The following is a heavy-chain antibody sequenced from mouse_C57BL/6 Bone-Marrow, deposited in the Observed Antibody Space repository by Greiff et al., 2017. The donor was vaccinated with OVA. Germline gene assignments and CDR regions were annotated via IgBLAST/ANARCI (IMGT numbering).Heavy chain of an antibody. CDR3: ARQGT. CDR2: ISSGGSYT. Sequence: EVQLVESGGDLVKPGGSLKLSCAASGFTFSSYGMSWVRQTPDKRLEWVATISSGGSYTYYPDSVKGRFTISRDTAKNTLYLQMSSLKSEDSAMYYCARQGTRGQGTLVTVSA. V-gene: IGHV5-6*01. CDR1: GFTFSSYG. J-gene: IGHJ3*01. D-gene: IGHD3-3*01.